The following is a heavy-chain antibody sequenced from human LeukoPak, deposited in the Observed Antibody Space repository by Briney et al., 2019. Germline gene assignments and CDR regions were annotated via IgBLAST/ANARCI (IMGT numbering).Heavy chain of an antibody. CDR1: GFSFSSYA. Sequence: GGSLRLSWAASGFSFSSYAMNWVRQAPGKGMEWVAGIRGGDRTFHAESVKGRFTISRDKSKDTLYLQINSLRAEDTAVYYCAKDATASPYFHWFDNWGQGTQVIVSS. CDR3: AKDATASPYFHWFDN. J-gene: IGHJ4*02. V-gene: IGHV3-23*01. D-gene: IGHD3-9*01. CDR2: IRGGDRT.